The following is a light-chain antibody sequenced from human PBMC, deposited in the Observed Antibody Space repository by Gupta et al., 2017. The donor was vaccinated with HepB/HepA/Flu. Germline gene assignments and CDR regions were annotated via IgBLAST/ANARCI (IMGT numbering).Light chain of an antibody. CDR3: QQYDNYPIT. CDR2: WAS. J-gene: IGKJ5*01. V-gene: IGKV4-1*01. Sequence: DIVMTQSPDSLAVSLGERATINCKSSQSVLYSSNNKNYLTWYQQKPGQPPKLLIYWASTRESGVPDRFSGSGSGTXFTLTIXSLQAEDVAVYYCQQYDNYPITFGXGTRLEIK. CDR1: QSVLYSSNNKNY.